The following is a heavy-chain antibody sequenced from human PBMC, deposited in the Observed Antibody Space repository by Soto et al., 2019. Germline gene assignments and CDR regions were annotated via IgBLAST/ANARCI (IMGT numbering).Heavy chain of an antibody. J-gene: IGHJ6*03. CDR3: ASTFYGSGSYYPHAYYMDV. Sequence: SETLSLTCTVSGGSISSYYWSWIRQPPGKGLEWIGEINHSGSTNYNPSLKSRVTISVDTSKNQFSLKLSSVTAADTAVYYCASTFYGSGSYYPHAYYMDVWGKGTTVTVSS. CDR1: GGSISSYY. D-gene: IGHD3-10*01. V-gene: IGHV4-34*01. CDR2: INHSGST.